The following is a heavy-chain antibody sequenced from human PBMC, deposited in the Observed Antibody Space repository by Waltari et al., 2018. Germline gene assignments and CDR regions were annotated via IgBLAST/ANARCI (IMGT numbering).Heavy chain of an antibody. J-gene: IGHJ6*02. D-gene: IGHD3-3*01. V-gene: IGHV3-48*01. CDR2: ISSSSSTI. CDR3: ARDRFSYDFWSGYYYYYYYGMDV. CDR1: GFTFSSYS. Sequence: EVQLVESGGGLVQPGGSLRLSCAASGFTFSSYSMNWVRQAPGKGLEWVSYISSSSSTIYYADSVKGRFTISRDKAKNSLYLQMNSLRAEDTAVYYCARDRFSYDFWSGYYYYYYYGMDVWGQGTTVTVSS.